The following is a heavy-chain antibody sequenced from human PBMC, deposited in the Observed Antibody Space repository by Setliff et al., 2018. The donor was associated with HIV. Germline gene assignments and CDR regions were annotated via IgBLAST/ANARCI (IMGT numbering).Heavy chain of an antibody. Sequence: ASVKVSCKASGYTFTSYAMNWVRQAPGQGPEWMGWINTNTGNPTYAQGFTGRFVFSLDTSVSTAYLQISSLEAEDTAVYYCARTLTGYSAHDAFDIWGQGTMVTVSS. V-gene: IGHV7-4-1*02. CDR2: INTNTGNP. J-gene: IGHJ3*02. CDR3: ARTLTGYSAHDAFDI. CDR1: GYTFTSYA. D-gene: IGHD3-9*01.